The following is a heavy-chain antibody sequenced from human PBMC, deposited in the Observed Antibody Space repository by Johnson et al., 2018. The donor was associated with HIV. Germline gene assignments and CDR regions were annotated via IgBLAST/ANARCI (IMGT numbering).Heavy chain of an antibody. Sequence: VQLVESGGGLVQPGDSLRLLCAASEFTFSGYAMSWVRQAPGKGLAWVSGISGNGFSTYYADSVRGRFTISRDNAQNTLNLQINTLRAEDTAVYYCAREGMYSSYQGSFDIWGQGTMVTVSS. CDR1: EFTFSGYA. CDR3: AREGMYSSYQGSFDI. V-gene: IGHV3-23*04. CDR2: ISGNGFST. D-gene: IGHD6-6*01. J-gene: IGHJ3*02.